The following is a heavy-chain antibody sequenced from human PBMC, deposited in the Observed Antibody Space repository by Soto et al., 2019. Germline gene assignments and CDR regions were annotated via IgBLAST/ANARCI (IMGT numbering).Heavy chain of an antibody. Sequence: GGSLRLSCAASGFTFDDYAMHWVRQAPGKGLEWVSGISWNSGSIGYADSVKGRFTISRDNAKNSLYLQMNSLRAEDTALYYCAKEGSGSYYNWFDPWGQGTLVTVSS. V-gene: IGHV3-9*01. CDR2: ISWNSGSI. D-gene: IGHD3-10*01. CDR1: GFTFDDYA. J-gene: IGHJ5*02. CDR3: AKEGSGSYYNWFDP.